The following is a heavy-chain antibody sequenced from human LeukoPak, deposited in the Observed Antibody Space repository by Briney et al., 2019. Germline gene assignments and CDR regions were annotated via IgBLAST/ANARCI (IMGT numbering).Heavy chain of an antibody. V-gene: IGHV1-46*01. CDR3: ARHSLIGTTPFDY. J-gene: IGHJ4*02. D-gene: IGHD1-20*01. CDR1: GYTFISYY. Sequence: ASVKVSCKASGYTFISYYIHWVRQAPGQGLEWMGLINPSSGNTPYAQQFQGRVTMTRDTSTITVYMELSSLRSEDTAVYYCARHSLIGTTPFDYWGQGTLVTVPS. CDR2: INPSSGNT.